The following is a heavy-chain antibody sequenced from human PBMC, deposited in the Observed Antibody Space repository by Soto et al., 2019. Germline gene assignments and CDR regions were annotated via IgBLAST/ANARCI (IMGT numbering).Heavy chain of an antibody. J-gene: IGHJ6*03. CDR2: ISSSSSYI. Sequence: GGSLRLSCAASGFTFSSYSMNWVRQAPGKGLEWVSSISSSSSYIYYADSVKGRFTISRDNAKNSLYRQMNSLRAEDTAVYYCAREARGEIVVVPAAIKGRTQYYYYYMDVWGKGTTVTVSS. D-gene: IGHD2-2*01. CDR1: GFTFSSYS. CDR3: AREARGEIVVVPAAIKGRTQYYYYYMDV. V-gene: IGHV3-21*01.